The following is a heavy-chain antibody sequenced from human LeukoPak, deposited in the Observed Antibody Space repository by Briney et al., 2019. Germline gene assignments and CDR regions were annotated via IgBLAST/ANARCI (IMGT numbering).Heavy chain of an antibody. D-gene: IGHD1-26*01. CDR2: INYSGSTSGST. J-gene: IGHJ5*02. CDR1: GGSIISGSYY. Sequence: SETLSLTCTVSGGSIISGSYYWGWIRQPPGKGLEWIGSINYSGSTSGSTYYNPSLKSRITISVDTSKNQFSLKLSSVTAADTAVYYCARGPPYSGSYKRGGGFDPWGQGTLVTVSS. CDR3: ARGPPYSGSYKRGGGFDP. V-gene: IGHV4-39*07.